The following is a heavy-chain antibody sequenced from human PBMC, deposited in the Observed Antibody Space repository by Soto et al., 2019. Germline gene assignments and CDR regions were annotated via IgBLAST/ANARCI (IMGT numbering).Heavy chain of an antibody. CDR1: GYSFINYW. CDR3: AGGGVRGVITRTRDYYGMDV. CDR2: IFPDDSDA. Sequence: PGESLKISCKASGYSFINYWIGWVRQMPGKGLEWMGIIFPDDSDARYSPSFQGQVTISADKSISTAYLQWSSLKASDTAMYYCAGGGVRGVITRTRDYYGMDVSGQGTAVTVSS. V-gene: IGHV5-51*01. D-gene: IGHD3-10*01. J-gene: IGHJ6*02.